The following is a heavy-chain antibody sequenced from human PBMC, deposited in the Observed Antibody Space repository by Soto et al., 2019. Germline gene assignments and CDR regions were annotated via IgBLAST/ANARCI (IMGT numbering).Heavy chain of an antibody. D-gene: IGHD3-22*01. CDR3: AREEYYYDSSGYYRPDHWFDP. V-gene: IGHV3-30-3*01. Sequence: PGGSLRLSCAASGFTFSSYAMHWVRQAPGKGLEWVAVISYDGSNKYYADSVKGRFTISRDNSKNTLYLQMNSLRAEDTAVYYCAREEYYYDSSGYYRPDHWFDPWGQGTLVTVSS. CDR2: ISYDGSNK. CDR1: GFTFSSYA. J-gene: IGHJ5*02.